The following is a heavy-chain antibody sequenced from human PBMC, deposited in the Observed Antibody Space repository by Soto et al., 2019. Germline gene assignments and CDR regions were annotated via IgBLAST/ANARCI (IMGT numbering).Heavy chain of an antibody. V-gene: IGHV3-11*01. CDR1: GFTFSDYY. D-gene: IGHD6-19*01. CDR2: ITSSGSTI. J-gene: IGHJ4*02. CDR3: ARENEQWVAADN. Sequence: LRLSCAASGFTFSDYYMSWIRQAPGKGLEWVSYITSSGSTIYYADSVKGRFTISRDNAKNSLYLQMNSLRAEDTAVYYCARENEQWVAADNWGQGTLVTVSS.